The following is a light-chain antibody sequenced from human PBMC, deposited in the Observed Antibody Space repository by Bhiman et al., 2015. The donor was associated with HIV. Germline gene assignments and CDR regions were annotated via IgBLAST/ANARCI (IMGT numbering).Light chain of an antibody. CDR1: SGSIASYY. CDR2: DNS. Sequence: LTQPHSVSASPGKTVTISCTRSSGSIASYYVQWYQQLPGAAPRLLIYDNSIRPSAIPARFSGSKSGTSATLAITGLQTGDEADYYCGTWDSTLNSVLFGGGTKLTVL. V-gene: IGLV1-51*01. J-gene: IGLJ2*01. CDR3: GTWDSTLNSVL.